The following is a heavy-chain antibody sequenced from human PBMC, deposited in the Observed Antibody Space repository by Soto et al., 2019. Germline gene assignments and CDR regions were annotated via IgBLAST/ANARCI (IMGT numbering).Heavy chain of an antibody. CDR1: GFTFSSYA. CDR3: AKDPGDIVVVVAATNPFDI. D-gene: IGHD2-15*01. CDR2: ISGSGGST. J-gene: IGHJ3*02. Sequence: GGSLRLSCAASGFTFSSYAMSWVRQAPGKGLEWVSAISGSGGSTYYADSVKGRFTISRDNSKNTLYLQMNSLRAEDTAVYYCAKDPGDIVVVVAATNPFDIWGQGTMVTVSS. V-gene: IGHV3-23*01.